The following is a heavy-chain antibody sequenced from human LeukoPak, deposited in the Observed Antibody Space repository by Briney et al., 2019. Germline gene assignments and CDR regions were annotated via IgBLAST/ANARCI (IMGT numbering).Heavy chain of an antibody. J-gene: IGHJ5*02. CDR2: IYYSGST. CDR3: ARVGGSGSYYRGNWFDP. CDR1: GGSISSYY. D-gene: IGHD3-10*01. Sequence: SETLSLTCTVSGGSISSYYWSWIRQPPGKGLEWIGYIYYSGSTNYNPSLKSRVTISVDTSKNQFSLKLSSVTAADTAVYYCARVGGSGSYYRGNWFDPWGQGTLVTVSS. V-gene: IGHV4-59*01.